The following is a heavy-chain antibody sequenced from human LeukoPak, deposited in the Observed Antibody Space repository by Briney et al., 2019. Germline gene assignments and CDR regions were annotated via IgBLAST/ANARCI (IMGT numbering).Heavy chain of an antibody. V-gene: IGHV1-2*02. D-gene: IGHD4-17*01. CDR3: AKDVIGDRRVYIDH. CDR2: INPKTGGT. J-gene: IGHJ4*02. CDR1: GYTFTDYN. Sequence: APVKLSCKTSGYTFTDYNIDWVRQAPGQGLEWMGLINPKTGGTEYAQKFQGRVTVTRDTSINTAYMELTSLKSDDTAVYYCAKDVIGDRRVYIDHWGRGTAVTVSS.